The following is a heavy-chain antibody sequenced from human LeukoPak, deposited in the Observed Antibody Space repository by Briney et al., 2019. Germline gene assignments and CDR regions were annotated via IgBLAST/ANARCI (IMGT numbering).Heavy chain of an antibody. V-gene: IGHV4-34*01. J-gene: IGHJ4*02. D-gene: IGHD3-3*01. CDR3: ARGRRSGYYKGNYFDY. Sequence: PSETLSLTCAVFGGPFSGYSWTWIRQSPGKGLEWIGELNHSGSTNYNPSLKSRVTISVDTSKNQFSLKLSSVTAADTAVYYCARGRRSGYYKGNYFDYWGQGTLVTVSS. CDR1: GGPFSGYS. CDR2: LNHSGST.